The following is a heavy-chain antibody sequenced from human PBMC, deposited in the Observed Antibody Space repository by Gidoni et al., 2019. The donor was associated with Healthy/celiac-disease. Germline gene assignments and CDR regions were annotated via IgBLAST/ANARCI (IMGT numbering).Heavy chain of an antibody. Sequence: EVQLLESGGGLVQPGGSLRLSCAASGFTFSSYAMSWVTQAPGKWLEWVSAISGSGGSTYYADSVKGRFTISRDNSKNTLYLQMNSLRAEDTAVYYCAKDTAMVGAGTAEIDYWGQGTLVTVSS. V-gene: IGHV3-23*01. CDR1: GFTFSSYA. CDR2: ISGSGGST. J-gene: IGHJ4*02. CDR3: AKDTAMVGAGTAEIDY. D-gene: IGHD5-18*01.